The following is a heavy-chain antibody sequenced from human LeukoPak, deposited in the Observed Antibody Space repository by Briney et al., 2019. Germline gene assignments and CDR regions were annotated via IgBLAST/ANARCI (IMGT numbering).Heavy chain of an antibody. Sequence: PGGSLRLSCAASGFTFSSYAMSWVRQAPGKGLEWVSANSDSGGSTYYADSVKGRFTISRDNSKNTLYLQMNSLRAEDTAVYYCARYYVWGSSFDYWGQGTLVTVSS. CDR3: ARYYVWGSSFDY. CDR1: GFTFSSYA. CDR2: NSDSGGST. D-gene: IGHD3-16*01. J-gene: IGHJ4*02. V-gene: IGHV3-23*01.